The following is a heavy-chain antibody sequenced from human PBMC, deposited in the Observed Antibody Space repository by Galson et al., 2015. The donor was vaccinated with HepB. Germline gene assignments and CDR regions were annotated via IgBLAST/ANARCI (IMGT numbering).Heavy chain of an antibody. J-gene: IGHJ4*02. CDR1: GFTFSSYS. D-gene: IGHD6-13*01. CDR3: ARGGSSSSWGGDY. CDR2: ISSSSSYI. V-gene: IGHV3-21*01. Sequence: SLRLSCAASGFTFSSYSMNWVRQAPGKGLEWVSSISSSSSYIYYADSVKGRFAISRDNAKNSLYLQMNGLRAEDTAVYYCARGGSSSSWGGDYWGQGTLVTVSS.